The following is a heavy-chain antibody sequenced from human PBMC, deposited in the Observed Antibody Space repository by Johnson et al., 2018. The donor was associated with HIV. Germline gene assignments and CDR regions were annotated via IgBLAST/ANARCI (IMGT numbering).Heavy chain of an antibody. CDR3: AKVRSRWTTFDDAFDI. CDR1: GFTVSSNY. Sequence: VQLVESGGGLIQPGGSLRLSCAASGFTVSSNYMSWVRQAPGKGLEWVSGISWNSGSIGYADSVKGRFTISRDNSKNTLYLQMNSLRPEDTAVYYCAKVRSRWTTFDDAFDIWGQGTLVTVSS. J-gene: IGHJ3*02. CDR2: SWNSGSI. V-gene: IGHV3-66*03. D-gene: IGHD4-11*01.